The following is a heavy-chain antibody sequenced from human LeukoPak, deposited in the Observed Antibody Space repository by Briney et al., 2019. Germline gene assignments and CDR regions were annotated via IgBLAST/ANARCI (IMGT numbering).Heavy chain of an antibody. Sequence: QTAGTLRLSCAASGFTFSSYTMSWVRQAPGKELEWVSTTSGSGGSTYYADSVKGRFTISRDNSKNTLYLQMNSLRAEDTAVYYCAKDEQWLATFDYWGQGTLVTVSS. CDR3: AKDEQWLATFDY. V-gene: IGHV3-23*01. CDR1: GFTFSSYT. D-gene: IGHD6-19*01. CDR2: TSGSGGST. J-gene: IGHJ4*02.